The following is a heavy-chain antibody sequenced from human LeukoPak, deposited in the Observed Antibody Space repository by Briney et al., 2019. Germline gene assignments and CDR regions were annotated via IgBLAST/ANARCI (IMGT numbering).Heavy chain of an antibody. J-gene: IGHJ3*02. V-gene: IGHV3-23*01. Sequence: SGGSLRLSSAASGFTFSSYAMSWVRQAPGKGLDWVSGISGSADNTYYADSVKGRFTISRDNSKNTLYLQMNSLRAEDTAVYYCAKKYSSSTWALDIWGQGTMVTVSS. CDR1: GFTFSSYA. CDR2: ISGSADNT. CDR3: AKKYSSSTWALDI. D-gene: IGHD6-13*01.